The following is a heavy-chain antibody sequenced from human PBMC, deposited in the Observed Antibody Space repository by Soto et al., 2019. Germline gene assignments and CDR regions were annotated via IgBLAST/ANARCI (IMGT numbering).Heavy chain of an antibody. CDR1: GFTFNIYW. J-gene: IGHJ6*03. V-gene: IGHV3-7*01. CDR3: ARVNSYYDAYMGYYYYYMDV. D-gene: IGHD3-16*01. CDR2: IKQDGSDK. Sequence: GGSLRLSCAASGFTFNIYWMTWVRQAPGKGLEWVANIKQDGSDKYSLDSVKGRFTISRDNAKNSLFLQMNSLRAEDSGVYYCARVNSYYDAYMGYYYYYMDVWGKGTTVTVSS.